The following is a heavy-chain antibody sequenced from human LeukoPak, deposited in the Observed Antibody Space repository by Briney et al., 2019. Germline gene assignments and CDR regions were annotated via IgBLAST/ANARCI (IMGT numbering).Heavy chain of an antibody. Sequence: GGSLRLSCAASGFTFSSYGMHWVRQAPGKGLEWVAFIRYDGSNKYYADSVKGRFTTSRDNSKNTLYLQMNSLRAEDTAVYYCAKDAHYGSGSYYNVGILFQHWGQGTLVTVSS. D-gene: IGHD3-10*01. CDR1: GFTFSSYG. CDR2: IRYDGSNK. V-gene: IGHV3-30*02. CDR3: AKDAHYGSGSYYNVGILFQH. J-gene: IGHJ1*01.